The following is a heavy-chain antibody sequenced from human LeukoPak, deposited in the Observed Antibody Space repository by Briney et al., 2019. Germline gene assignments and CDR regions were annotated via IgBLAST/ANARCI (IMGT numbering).Heavy chain of an antibody. CDR1: GFTFSSYA. CDR3: AKGYWSSVTRGPWDY. CDR2: ISGSGAST. V-gene: IGHV3-23*01. Sequence: SGGSLRLSCAASGFTFSSYAMSWVRQAPGKGLEWVSAISGSGASTYYADSVKGRFTISRDNSKNTLYLQMNSLRAEDTAVYYCAKGYWSSVTRGPWDYWGQGTLVTVSS. D-gene: IGHD2-8*02. J-gene: IGHJ4*02.